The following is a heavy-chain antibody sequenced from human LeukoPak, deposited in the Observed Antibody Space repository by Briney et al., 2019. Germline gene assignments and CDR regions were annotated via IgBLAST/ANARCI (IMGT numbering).Heavy chain of an antibody. Sequence: GGSLRLSCAAPGFTFSSYSMNWVRQAPGKGLEWVSSISSSSSYIYYADSVKGRFTISRDNAKNSLYLQMNSLRAEDTAVYYCARSATYSSSSMDYWGQGTLVTVSS. CDR1: GFTFSSYS. D-gene: IGHD6-6*01. CDR2: ISSSSSYI. V-gene: IGHV3-21*01. CDR3: ARSATYSSSSMDY. J-gene: IGHJ4*02.